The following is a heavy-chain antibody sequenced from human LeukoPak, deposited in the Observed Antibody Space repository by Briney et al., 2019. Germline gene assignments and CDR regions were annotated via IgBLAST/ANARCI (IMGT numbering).Heavy chain of an antibody. CDR1: GFSFSSSA. CDR3: ARVYIGFGEFLD. V-gene: IGHV3-30*04. D-gene: IGHD3-10*01. CDR2: ISYDGSNK. J-gene: IGHJ4*02. Sequence: SLRLSCAASGFSFSSSAMHRVRQAPGHALQWQAVISYDGSNKYYADSVKGRFTISRDNSKNTLYLQMNSLRAEDTAVYYCARVYIGFGEFLDWGQGTLVTVSS.